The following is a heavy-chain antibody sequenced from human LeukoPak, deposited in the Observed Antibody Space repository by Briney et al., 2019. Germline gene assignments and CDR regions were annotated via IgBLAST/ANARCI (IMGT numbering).Heavy chain of an antibody. CDR1: GYTFTGYY. CDR3: ARETGVVVIGGIDY. Sequence: ASVKVSCKASGYTFTGYYMHWVRQAPGQGLEWTGWINPNSGGTKYAQKFQGRVTMTRDTSITTAYMELSRLKSDDTAVYYCARETGVVVIGGIDYWGQGTLATVSS. V-gene: IGHV1-2*02. CDR2: INPNSGGT. J-gene: IGHJ4*02. D-gene: IGHD3-22*01.